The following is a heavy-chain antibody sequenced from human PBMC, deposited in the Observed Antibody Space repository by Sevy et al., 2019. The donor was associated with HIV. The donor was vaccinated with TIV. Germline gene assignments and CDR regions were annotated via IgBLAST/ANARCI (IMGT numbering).Heavy chain of an antibody. V-gene: IGHV1-3*01. CDR2: INAGNGNT. CDR1: GYTFTSYA. CDR3: ARGSIAARSVFDY. Sequence: ASVKVSCKASGYTFTSYAMHWVRQAPGQRLEWMGWINAGNGNTKYSQKFQGRVTITRDTYASTAYMELSSLRSEDTAVYYCARGSIAARSVFDYWGQGTLVTVSS. J-gene: IGHJ4*02. D-gene: IGHD6-6*01.